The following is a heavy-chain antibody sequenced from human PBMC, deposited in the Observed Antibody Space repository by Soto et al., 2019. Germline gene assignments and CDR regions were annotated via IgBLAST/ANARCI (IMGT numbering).Heavy chain of an antibody. Sequence: EVQLLESGGGLVQPGESLRLSCAASGFTFSSYAMSWVRQAPGKGLEWVSVISGSDDSTYYADSVKGRFTISRDNSTNTLYLHTNSLRAEDTAVYYCAKRSSSSTFDYWGQGTLVTVSS. CDR3: AKRSSSSTFDY. CDR2: ISGSDDST. D-gene: IGHD6-6*01. J-gene: IGHJ4*02. CDR1: GFTFSSYA. V-gene: IGHV3-23*01.